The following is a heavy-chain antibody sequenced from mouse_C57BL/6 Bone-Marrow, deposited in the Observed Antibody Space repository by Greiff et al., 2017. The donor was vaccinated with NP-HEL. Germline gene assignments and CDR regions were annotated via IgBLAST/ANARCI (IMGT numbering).Heavy chain of an antibody. J-gene: IGHJ3*01. V-gene: IGHV5-4*01. CDR2: ISDGGSYT. D-gene: IGHD2-1*01. CDR3: ARDYYGLL. Sequence: VQLKESGGGLVKPGGSLKLSCAASGFTFSSYAMSWVRQTPEKRLEWVATISDGGSYTYYPDNVKGRFTISRDNAKNNLYLQMSHLKSEDTAMYYCARDYYGLLRGQGTLVTVSA. CDR1: GFTFSSYA.